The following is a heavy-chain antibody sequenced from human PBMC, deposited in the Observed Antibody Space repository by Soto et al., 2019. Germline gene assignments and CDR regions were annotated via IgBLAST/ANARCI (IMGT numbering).Heavy chain of an antibody. V-gene: IGHV4-31*03. J-gene: IGHJ6*02. CDR2: IYYSGST. CDR3: ARGFRRQGGMDV. Sequence: SETLSLTCTVSGGSISSGGYYWSWIRQHPGKGLEWIGYIYYSGSTYYNPSLKSRVAISVDTSKNQFSLKLSSVTAADTAVYYCARGFRRQGGMDVWGQGTTVTVSS. CDR1: GGSISSGGYY.